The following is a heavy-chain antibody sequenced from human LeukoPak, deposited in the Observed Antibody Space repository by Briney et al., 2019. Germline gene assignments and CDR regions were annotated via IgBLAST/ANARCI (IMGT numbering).Heavy chain of an antibody. CDR2: IYNSGTT. D-gene: IGHD6-19*01. V-gene: IGHV4-39*01. Sequence: PSETLSLTCTVSGDSIRSTTYYWGWIRQPPGRGLEWIGSIYNSGTTYYNPSLKSRITISVDTSENQFSLKLSSVTAADTAVYYCARPGYSSSLSTYFDSWGQGILVTVSS. CDR1: GDSIRSTTYY. J-gene: IGHJ4*02. CDR3: ARPGYSSSLSTYFDS.